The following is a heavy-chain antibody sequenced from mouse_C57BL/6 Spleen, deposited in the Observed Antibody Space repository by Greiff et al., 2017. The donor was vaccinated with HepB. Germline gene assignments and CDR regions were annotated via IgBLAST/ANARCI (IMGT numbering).Heavy chain of an antibody. CDR1: GYTFTSYW. CDR3: ARGVEGYDGYSRFAY. D-gene: IGHD2-3*01. J-gene: IGHJ3*01. CDR2: IYPGSGST. V-gene: IGHV1-55*01. Sequence: QVQLQQPGAELVKPGASVKMSCKASGYTFTSYWITWVKQRPGQGLEWIGDIYPGSGSTNYNEKFKSKAPLTVDTSSSTAYMQLSSLTSEDSAVYYCARGVEGYDGYSRFAYWGQGTLVTVSA.